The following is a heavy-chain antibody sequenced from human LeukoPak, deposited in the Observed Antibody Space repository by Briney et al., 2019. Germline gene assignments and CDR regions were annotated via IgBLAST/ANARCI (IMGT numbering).Heavy chain of an antibody. V-gene: IGHV4-39*01. Sequence: PSGTLSLTCAVSGGSISSSSFYWGWIRQPPGKGLEWIASIYYSGSTYYNPSLRSRVTISVDTSKNQFSLKLSSVTAADTAVYYCARHSGPYASSWFDYWGQGTLVTVSS. CDR3: ARHSGPYASSWFDY. D-gene: IGHD6-13*01. CDR1: GGSISSSSFY. CDR2: IYYSGST. J-gene: IGHJ4*02.